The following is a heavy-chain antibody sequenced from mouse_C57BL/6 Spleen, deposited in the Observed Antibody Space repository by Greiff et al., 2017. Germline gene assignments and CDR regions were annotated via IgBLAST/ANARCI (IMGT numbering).Heavy chain of an antibody. V-gene: IGHV1-69*01. CDR1: GYTFTSYW. D-gene: IGHD1-1*01. CDR3: ARKGLYGAWFAC. Sequence: VQLQQPGAELVMPGASVKLSCKASGYTFTSYWMEWVKQRPGQGLEWIGVIDPSTSYTNYNQKFKGKSTLTVDKSSSTAYMQLSSLTSADSAVYYWARKGLYGAWFACWGQGALVTVSA. CDR2: IDPSTSYT. J-gene: IGHJ3*01.